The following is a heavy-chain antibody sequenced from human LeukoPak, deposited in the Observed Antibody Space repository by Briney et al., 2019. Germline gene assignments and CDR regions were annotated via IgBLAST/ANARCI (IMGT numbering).Heavy chain of an antibody. D-gene: IGHD2-15*01. CDR2: INPNSGGT. Sequence: ASVKVSCKASGYTFTGYYMHWVRQAPGQGLEWMGWINPNSGGTNYAQKFQGRVTMTRDTSISTAYMELSRLRSDDTAVYYCARDCHARYCSGGSCYNNWFDPWGQGTLVTVSS. CDR1: GYTFTGYY. J-gene: IGHJ5*02. CDR3: ARDCHARYCSGGSCYNNWFDP. V-gene: IGHV1-2*02.